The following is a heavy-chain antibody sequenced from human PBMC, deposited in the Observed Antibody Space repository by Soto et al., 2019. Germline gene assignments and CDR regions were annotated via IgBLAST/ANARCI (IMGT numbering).Heavy chain of an antibody. Sequence: QVQPQQWDARLLKPSETLSLSCAVYGGSFSGYDWSWIRQTPGKGLEWIGEINHSGSTNYNPSLQSRVTISVDMSNNLFSLNLNSVTAADTAVYYCARARVGFDYWGQGTLVTVSS. J-gene: IGHJ4*02. CDR1: GGSFSGYD. V-gene: IGHV4-34*01. CDR2: INHSGST. CDR3: ARARVGFDY.